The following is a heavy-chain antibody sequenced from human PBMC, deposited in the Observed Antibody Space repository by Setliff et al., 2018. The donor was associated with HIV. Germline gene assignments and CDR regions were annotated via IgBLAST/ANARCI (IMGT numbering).Heavy chain of an antibody. Sequence: PGGSLRLSCAASGFTFDDYAMHWVRQAPGKGLEWVSGINWSSRNMGYADSVKGRFTISRDNAKSFLYLQMDSLRAEDTALYYCARDPGSGWYVNRYLDYWGQGTLVTVSS. D-gene: IGHD6-19*01. J-gene: IGHJ4*02. CDR2: INWSSRNM. V-gene: IGHV3-9*01. CDR3: ARDPGSGWYVNRYLDY. CDR1: GFTFDDYA.